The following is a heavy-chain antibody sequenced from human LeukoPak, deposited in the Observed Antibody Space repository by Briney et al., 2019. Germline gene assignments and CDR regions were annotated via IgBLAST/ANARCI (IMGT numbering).Heavy chain of an antibody. CDR2: VYYSGSA. CDR3: ARGGAARLHFQN. V-gene: IGHV4-59*02. J-gene: IGHJ1*01. Sequence: SETLSLTCTVSDDSVTTYYWSWIRQPPGKGLEWLGYVYYSGSATYNPSLKSRVTISVDTSKNQFSLRLSSVTAADTAVYYCARGGAARLHFQNWGQCTLVTVSS. D-gene: IGHD6-6*01. CDR1: DDSVTTYY.